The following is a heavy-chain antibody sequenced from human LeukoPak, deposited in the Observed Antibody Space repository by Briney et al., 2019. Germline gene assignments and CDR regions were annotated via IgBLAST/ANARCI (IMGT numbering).Heavy chain of an antibody. J-gene: IGHJ4*02. Sequence: GGSLRLSCVASGFTFSRYWMHWVRQAPGKGLVWVSRINSDGRSTNYADSVKGRFSISRDNAKNTLYLQMNSLRAEDTAVYYCARAIINDYGDYWGQGTLVTVSS. CDR2: INSDGRST. CDR1: GFTFSRYW. CDR3: ARAIINDYGDY. D-gene: IGHD2-8*01. V-gene: IGHV3-74*01.